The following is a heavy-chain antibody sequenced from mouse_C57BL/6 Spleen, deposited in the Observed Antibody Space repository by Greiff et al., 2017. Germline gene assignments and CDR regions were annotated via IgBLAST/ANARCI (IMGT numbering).Heavy chain of an antibody. CDR3: ARFYYGSSYDYFDY. J-gene: IGHJ2*01. V-gene: IGHV1-59*01. Sequence: QVQLKQPGAELVRPGTSVKLSCKASGYTFTSYWMHWVKQRPGQGLEWIGVIDPSDSYTNYNQKFQGKATLTVDTSSSTAYMQRSSLTSEDAAVYYCARFYYGSSYDYFDYWGQGTTLTVSS. D-gene: IGHD1-1*01. CDR2: IDPSDSYT. CDR1: GYTFTSYW.